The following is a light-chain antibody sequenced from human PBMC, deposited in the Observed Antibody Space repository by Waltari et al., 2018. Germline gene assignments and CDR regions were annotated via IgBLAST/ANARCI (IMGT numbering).Light chain of an antibody. Sequence: CQASKSIMKWLGWYQQKPGKAPKLLIYKASTLESGVPSRFSGSGSGTEFTLTISSLQPEDFATYYCQQYNSYSLLSFGGGTKVEIK. V-gene: IGKV1-5*03. CDR3: QQYNSYSLLS. J-gene: IGKJ4*01. CDR2: KAS. CDR1: KSIMKW.